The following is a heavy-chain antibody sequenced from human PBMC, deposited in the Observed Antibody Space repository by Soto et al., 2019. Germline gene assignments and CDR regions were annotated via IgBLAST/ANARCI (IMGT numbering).Heavy chain of an antibody. J-gene: IGHJ4*02. V-gene: IGHV3-21*01. D-gene: IGHD1-1*01. Sequence: GGSLRLSCVGSGFIFSSFTMTWVRQAPGMGLQYLASISKSSSLIYYADSVRGRFIISRDNSKDSVFLQMYSLRAEDTAMYYCVRGHDRVDLGQGTLVTVSS. CDR3: VRGHDRVD. CDR1: GFIFSSFT. CDR2: ISKSSSLI.